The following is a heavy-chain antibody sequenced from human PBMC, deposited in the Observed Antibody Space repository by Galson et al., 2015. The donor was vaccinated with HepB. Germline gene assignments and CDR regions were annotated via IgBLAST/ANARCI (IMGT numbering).Heavy chain of an antibody. Sequence: SLRLSCAVSGLTVSNNYMTWVRQAPGKGLEWVSVIYSGGTTYYADSVKGRFTISRHNSKNTLYLQMNSLRAEDTAVYYCATGGIVVTFGYAFDYWGQGTLVTVSS. CDR3: ATGGIVVTFGYAFDY. D-gene: IGHD2/OR15-2a*01. CDR2: IYSGGTT. J-gene: IGHJ4*02. CDR1: GLTVSNNY. V-gene: IGHV3-53*04.